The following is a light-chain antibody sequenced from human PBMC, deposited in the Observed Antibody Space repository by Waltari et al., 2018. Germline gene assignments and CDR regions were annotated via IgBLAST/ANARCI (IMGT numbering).Light chain of an antibody. Sequence: IVLTQSPLSLPVTPVEPASISCRSSQSLLHTNGYSYLDWYLQKPGQSPQLLIFLASNRASGVPDRFSGSGSGTDFTLTISSLQPEDFATYYCQQADRLPLTFGGGTKVEIK. CDR3: QQADRLPLT. V-gene: IGKV2-28*01. CDR2: LAS. CDR1: QSLLHTNGYSY. J-gene: IGKJ4*01.